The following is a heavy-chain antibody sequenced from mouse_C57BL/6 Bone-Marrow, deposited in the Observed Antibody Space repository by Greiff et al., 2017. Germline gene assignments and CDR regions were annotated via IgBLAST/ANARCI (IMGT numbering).Heavy chain of an antibody. CDR1: GFTFSSYA. D-gene: IGHD2-5*01. Sequence: EVNVVESGGGLVKPGGSLKLSCAASGFTFSSYAMSWVRQTPEKRLEWVATISDGGSYTYYPDNVKGRFTISRDNAKNNLYLQMSHLKSEDTAMYYCAKDSNRYAMDYGGQGTSVTVSS. V-gene: IGHV5-4*03. CDR3: AKDSNRYAMDY. J-gene: IGHJ4*01. CDR2: ISDGGSYT.